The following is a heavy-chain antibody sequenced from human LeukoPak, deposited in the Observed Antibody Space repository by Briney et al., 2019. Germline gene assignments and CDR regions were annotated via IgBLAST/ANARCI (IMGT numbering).Heavy chain of an antibody. V-gene: IGHV1-69*05. D-gene: IGHD1-26*01. J-gene: IGHJ5*02. CDR1: GGTFSSYA. CDR2: IIPIFGTA. Sequence: SVKVSCKASGGTFSSYAISWVRQAPGQGLEWMGRIIPIFGTANYAQKFQGRVTMTRDTSISTAYMELSRLRSDDTAVYYCARDVTGDNWFDPWGQGTLVTVSS. CDR3: ARDVTGDNWFDP.